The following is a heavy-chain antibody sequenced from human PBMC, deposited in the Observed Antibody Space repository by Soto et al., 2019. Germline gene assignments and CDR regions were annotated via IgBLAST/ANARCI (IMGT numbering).Heavy chain of an antibody. CDR3: ARDLRGPGPIDC. J-gene: IGHJ4*02. CDR1: GGTFSSYA. Sequence: ASVKVSCKASGGTFSSYAISWVRQAPGQGLEWMGGIIPIFGTANYAQKFQGRVTITADKSTSTAYMELSSLRSEDTAVYYRARDLRGPGPIDCWGQGTLVTVSS. V-gene: IGHV1-69*06. D-gene: IGHD3-10*01. CDR2: IIPIFGTA.